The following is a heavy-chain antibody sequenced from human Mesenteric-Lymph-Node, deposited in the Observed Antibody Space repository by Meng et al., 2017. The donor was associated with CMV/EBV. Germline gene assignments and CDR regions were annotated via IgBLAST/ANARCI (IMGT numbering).Heavy chain of an antibody. D-gene: IGHD5-18*01. CDR1: GGSISSSSYD. CDR3: ARHSALLVTNFDY. CDR2: IYYSGSTY. V-gene: IGHV4-39*01. J-gene: IGHJ4*02. Sequence: QLHPQESARGPVKPSEPLSLTSTVSGGSISSSSYDWGWIRQPPGKGLEWIGYIYYSGSTYYYNPSLKTRVTISVDTSKNQFSLKLSSVTAADTAVYYCARHSALLVTNFDYWGQGTLVTVSS.